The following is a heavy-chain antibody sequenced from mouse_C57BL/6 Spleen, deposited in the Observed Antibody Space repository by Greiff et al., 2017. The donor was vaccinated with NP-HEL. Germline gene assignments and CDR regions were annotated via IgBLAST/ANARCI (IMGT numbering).Heavy chain of an antibody. V-gene: IGHV1-15*01. J-gene: IGHJ3*01. Sequence: QVQLKESGAELVRPGASVTLSCKASGYTFTDYEMHWVKQTPVHGLEWIGAIDPETGGTAYNQKFKGKAILTADKSSSTAYMELRSLTSEDSAVYYCTRNRAGSSLKAWFAYWGQGTLVTVSA. D-gene: IGHD1-1*01. CDR3: TRNRAGSSLKAWFAY. CDR1: GYTFTDYE. CDR2: IDPETGGT.